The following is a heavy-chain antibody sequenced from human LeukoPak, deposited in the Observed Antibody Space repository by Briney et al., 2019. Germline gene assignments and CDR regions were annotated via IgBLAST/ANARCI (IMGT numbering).Heavy chain of an antibody. CDR3: ARDFSRTTVTPTFGY. D-gene: IGHD4-17*01. Sequence: ASVKVSCKASGYTFTGYYMHWVRQAPGQGLEWMGRINPTSGGTNYAQKFQGRVTMTRDTSISTAYMELSRLRSDDTAVYYCARDFSRTTVTPTFGYWGQGTLVTVSS. V-gene: IGHV1-2*06. J-gene: IGHJ4*02. CDR1: GYTFTGYY. CDR2: INPTSGGT.